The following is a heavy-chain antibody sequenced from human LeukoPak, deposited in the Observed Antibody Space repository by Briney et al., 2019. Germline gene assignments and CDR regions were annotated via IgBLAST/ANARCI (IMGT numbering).Heavy chain of an antibody. V-gene: IGHV4-59*01. CDR2: ISYSGST. J-gene: IGHJ4*02. D-gene: IGHD7-27*01. CDR3: ARDPGTGDIDS. Sequence: KPSETLSLTCTVSGGSISNYFWSWIRQPPGKGLEWIGYISYSGSTNYNPSLQSRVTVSRDTSKNQFSLKLISVTAADTAVYYCARDPGTGDIDSWGQGTRVTVSS. CDR1: GGSISNYF.